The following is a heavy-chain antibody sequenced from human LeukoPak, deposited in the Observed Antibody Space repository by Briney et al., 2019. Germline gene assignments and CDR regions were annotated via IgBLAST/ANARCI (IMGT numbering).Heavy chain of an antibody. V-gene: IGHV4-38-2*02. CDR3: ARRPIVVVVAATPGPPDY. D-gene: IGHD2-15*01. J-gene: IGHJ4*02. CDR1: GYSISSGYY. Sequence: SETLSLTCTVSGYSISSGYYWGWLRQPPGKGLEWIGSIYHSGSTYYNPPLKSQVTISVDTSKNQFALKLSSVTAADTAVYYCARRPIVVVVAATPGPPDYWGQGTLVTVSS. CDR2: IYHSGST.